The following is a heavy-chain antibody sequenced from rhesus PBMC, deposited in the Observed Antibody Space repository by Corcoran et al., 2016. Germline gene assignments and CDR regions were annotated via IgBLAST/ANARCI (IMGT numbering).Heavy chain of an antibody. D-gene: IGHD3-16*01. Sequence: QVQLQESGPGMVKPSETLSLTCAVSGGSISDNYRWTWIRQPPGKGLEWIGYIYGSSMTTNYNPSLKSRVTISKDTSKNQFSLKLSSVTAADTAVYSCAREGGRDGFEFWGPGLRVTVSS. J-gene: IGHJ3*01. V-gene: IGHV4S10*01. CDR1: GGSISDNYR. CDR2: IYGSSMTT. CDR3: AREGGRDGFEF.